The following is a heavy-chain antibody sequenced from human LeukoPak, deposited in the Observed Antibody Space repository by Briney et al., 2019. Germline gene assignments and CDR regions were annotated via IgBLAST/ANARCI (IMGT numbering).Heavy chain of an antibody. CDR2: IKSDGSRI. Sequence: PGGSLRLSCAASGFSFSNYWMHWVRQAPGKGLVWVSGIKSDGSRISYADSVKGRFTISRDNAKNTLYLQTNSLRAEDTAVYYCARDSSGTYWGQGTLVTVSS. J-gene: IGHJ4*02. CDR1: GFSFSNYW. CDR3: ARDSSGTY. D-gene: IGHD6-19*01. V-gene: IGHV3-74*01.